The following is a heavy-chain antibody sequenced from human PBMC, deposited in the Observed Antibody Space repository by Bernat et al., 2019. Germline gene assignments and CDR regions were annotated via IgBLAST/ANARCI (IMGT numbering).Heavy chain of an antibody. CDR1: GLTFSSHW. CDR3: ARDQYSSTWEPFDC. Sequence: EVQLVESGGGLVQPGGSLRLSCAASGLTFSSHWMHGVRQAPGKGLVWVSRINSDGSSTSYADSVKGRFTISRDNAKNTLFLQMTSLRAEDTAVYYCARDQYSSTWEPFDCWGQGTLVTVSS. D-gene: IGHD6-13*01. CDR2: INSDGSST. J-gene: IGHJ4*02. V-gene: IGHV3-74*01.